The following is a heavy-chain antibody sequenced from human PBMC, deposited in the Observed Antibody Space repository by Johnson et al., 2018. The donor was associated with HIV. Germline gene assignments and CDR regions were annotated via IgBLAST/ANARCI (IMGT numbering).Heavy chain of an antibody. Sequence: EQLVESGGGLVMPGGSLRVSCAASGFTFSDYYMTWIRPPPGKGLGWVAYITSSGGTILYADSVKGRFSISRDNAKNSLYLQMNRLRAEDPALYYCARVIGYDSSGKAFDMWGQGTMVSVSS. CDR2: ITSSGGTI. CDR1: GFTFSDYY. V-gene: IGHV3-11*01. D-gene: IGHD3-22*01. J-gene: IGHJ3*02. CDR3: ARVIGYDSSGKAFDM.